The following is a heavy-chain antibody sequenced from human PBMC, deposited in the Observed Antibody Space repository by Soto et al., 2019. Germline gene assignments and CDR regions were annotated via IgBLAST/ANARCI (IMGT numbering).Heavy chain of an antibody. Sequence: GGSLRLSCAASGFTYSTYTMHWVRQAPGKGLEWVAVISYDGNNKFYADSVKGRFTISRDNAKNSLYLQMNSLRAEDTAVYYCAREADYVNWFDPWGQGTLVTVSS. CDR2: ISYDGNNK. CDR3: AREADYVNWFDP. J-gene: IGHJ5*02. V-gene: IGHV3-30-3*01. D-gene: IGHD4-17*01. CDR1: GFTYSTYT.